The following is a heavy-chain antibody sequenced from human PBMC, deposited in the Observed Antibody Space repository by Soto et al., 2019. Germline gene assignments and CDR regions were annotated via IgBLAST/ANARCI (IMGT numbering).Heavy chain of an antibody. CDR1: GGSVSSGTYD. J-gene: IGHJ4*02. Sequence: SETLSLTCTVSGGSVSSGTYDWNWIRHSPGNGLEWIGYISNTGSNDHNPSFESPVSISVGTSKNQFSLTLRSVTAAETAVYFCSRGPLYYANTIGYYYRGPFDYWGKGRLVTVPQ. V-gene: IGHV4-61*01. D-gene: IGHD3-22*01. CDR2: ISNTGSN. CDR3: SRGPLYYANTIGYYYRGPFDY.